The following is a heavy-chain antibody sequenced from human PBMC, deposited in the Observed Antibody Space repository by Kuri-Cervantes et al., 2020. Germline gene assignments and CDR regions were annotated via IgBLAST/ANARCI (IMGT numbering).Heavy chain of an antibody. J-gene: IGHJ4*02. CDR2: ISVYNGNT. Sequence: ASVKVSCKASGYTFSSYGISWVRQAPGQGLEWMGWISVYNGNTNYAQKLQGRVTMTTDTSTSTAHMELRSLRSDDTAVYYCARVRYYYGSGSEKFDYWGQGTLVTVSS. D-gene: IGHD3-10*01. CDR1: GYTFSSYG. CDR3: ARVRYYYGSGSEKFDY. V-gene: IGHV1-18*01.